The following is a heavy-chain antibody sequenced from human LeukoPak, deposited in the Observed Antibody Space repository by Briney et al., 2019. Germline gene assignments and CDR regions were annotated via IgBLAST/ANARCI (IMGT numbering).Heavy chain of an antibody. CDR2: IQSRTDGGTA. CDR3: ATTPLGNCVASTCYSPFDY. V-gene: IGHV3-15*07. Sequence: GSLRLSCAASGFAFNNAWMNWVRQAPGQGLEWVGRIQSRTDGGTADYAAPVKGRFAISRDDSKNTLYLQMNSLKTEDTAMYYCATTPLGNCVASTCYSPFDYWGQGTLVTVSS. D-gene: IGHD2-21*02. CDR1: GFAFNNAW. J-gene: IGHJ4*02.